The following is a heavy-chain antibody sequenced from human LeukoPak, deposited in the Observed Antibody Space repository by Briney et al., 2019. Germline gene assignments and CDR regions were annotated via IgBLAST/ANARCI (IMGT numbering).Heavy chain of an antibody. CDR1: GGSISSYY. CDR3: ARLVAGIAATGHFDY. Sequence: SETLSLTCTVSGGSISSYYWSWIRQPPGKGLEWIGYIYYSGSTNYNPSFKSRVTISVDTSKNQFSLKLSSVTAADTAVYYCARLVAGIAATGHFDYWGQGTLVTVSS. J-gene: IGHJ4*02. V-gene: IGHV4-59*08. CDR2: IYYSGST. D-gene: IGHD6-13*01.